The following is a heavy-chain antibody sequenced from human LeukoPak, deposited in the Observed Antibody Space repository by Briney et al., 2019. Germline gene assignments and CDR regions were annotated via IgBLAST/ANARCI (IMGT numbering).Heavy chain of an antibody. V-gene: IGHV4-39*07. D-gene: IGHD3-9*01. CDR2: IYYSGST. CDR3: ATPGILTGSLV. CDR1: GGSISSSSYY. Sequence: PSETLSLTCTVSGGSISSSSYYWGWIRQPPGKGLEWIGSIYYSGSTYYNPSLKSRVTISVDTSQNQFSLQLTSVTAADTAVYYCATPGILTGSLVWGKGTTVTVSS. J-gene: IGHJ6*04.